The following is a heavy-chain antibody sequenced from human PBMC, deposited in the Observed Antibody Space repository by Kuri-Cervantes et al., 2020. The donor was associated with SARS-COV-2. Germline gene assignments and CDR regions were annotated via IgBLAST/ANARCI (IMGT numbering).Heavy chain of an antibody. D-gene: IGHD4-17*01. CDR2: ISSSSSYI. CDR3: ARRSTVTKYYYGMDV. V-gene: IGHV3-21*05. J-gene: IGHJ6*02. CDR1: GFTFSSYS. Sequence: GGSLRLSCAASGFTFSSYSMNWVRQAPGKGLEWVSYISSSSSYIYYADSVKGRFTISRDNAKNTLYLQMNSLRAEDTAVYYCARRSTVTKYYYGMDVWGQGTTVTVSS.